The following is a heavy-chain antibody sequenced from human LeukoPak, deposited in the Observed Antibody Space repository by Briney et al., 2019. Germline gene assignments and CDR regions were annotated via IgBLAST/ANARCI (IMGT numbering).Heavy chain of an antibody. D-gene: IGHD6-13*01. CDR2: INHSGST. V-gene: IGHV4-34*01. Sequence: SETLSLTCAVYGGSFSGYYWSWIRQPPGKGLEWIGEINHSGSTNYNPSLKSRVTISVDTSKNQFSLKLSSVTAADTAVYYCARGRGSWYPYYFDYWGQGTLVTVSS. CDR1: GGSFSGYY. CDR3: ARGRGSWYPYYFDY. J-gene: IGHJ4*02.